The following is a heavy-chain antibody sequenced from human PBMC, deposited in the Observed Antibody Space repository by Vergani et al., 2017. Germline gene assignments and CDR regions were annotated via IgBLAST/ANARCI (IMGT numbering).Heavy chain of an antibody. CDR2: IFYSGTT. CDR1: DGSISSGDHC. J-gene: IGHJ6*03. CDR3: ARVDTQVPATSHFYYMDV. V-gene: IGHV4-31*11. Sequence: QAQLQESGPRLVKPSQTLSLTCAVSDGSISSGDHCWTWIRQRPGKGLEWIGYIFYSGTTYDNPSLRSRLTISVDTSQNQFSLKLRSVTAADTAVYYCARVDTQVPATSHFYYMDVWGKGTTVVVSS. D-gene: IGHD6-25*01.